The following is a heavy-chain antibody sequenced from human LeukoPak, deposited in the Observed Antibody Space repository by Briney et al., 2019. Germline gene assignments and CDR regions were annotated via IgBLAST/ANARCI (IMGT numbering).Heavy chain of an antibody. CDR2: INHSGST. CDR1: GGSFSTYY. CDR3: ASFPCSGGSCYSGIRAFDI. J-gene: IGHJ3*02. V-gene: IGHV4-34*01. D-gene: IGHD2-15*01. Sequence: SETLSLTXAVYGGSFSTYYWNWIRQSPGKGLEWIGEINHSGSTNSNPSLKSRVTILIDTSKNQFSLKLSSVTAADTAVYYCASFPCSGGSCYSGIRAFDIWGQGTMVIVSS.